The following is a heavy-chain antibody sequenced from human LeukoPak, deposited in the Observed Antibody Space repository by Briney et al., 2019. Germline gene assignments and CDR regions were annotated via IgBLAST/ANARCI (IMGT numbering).Heavy chain of an antibody. V-gene: IGHV3-21*01. CDR1: GFTFSSYS. J-gene: IGHJ5*02. CDR3: ARAKRQQLVLGNWFDP. D-gene: IGHD6-13*01. CDR2: ISSTSTYI. Sequence: PGGSLRLSCAASGFTFSSYSMNWVRQAPGKGLEWVSSISSTSTYIYYADSVKSRFTISRDNAKNSLYLQMNSLRAEDTAVYYCARAKRQQLVLGNWFDPWGQGTLVTVSS.